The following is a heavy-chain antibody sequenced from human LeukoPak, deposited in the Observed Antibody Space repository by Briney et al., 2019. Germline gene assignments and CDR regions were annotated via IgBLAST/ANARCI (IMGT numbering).Heavy chain of an antibody. D-gene: IGHD1-26*01. CDR1: GYSISSGYY. J-gene: IGHJ4*02. Sequence: SETLSLTCIVSGYSISSGYYWVWIRQPPGKGLEWIGSIYHSGSTYYNPSLKSRVTISVDTSKNQFSLKLSSVTAADTAVYYCARDLAGGLDYWGQGTLVTVSS. CDR3: ARDLAGGLDY. CDR2: IYHSGST. V-gene: IGHV4-38-2*02.